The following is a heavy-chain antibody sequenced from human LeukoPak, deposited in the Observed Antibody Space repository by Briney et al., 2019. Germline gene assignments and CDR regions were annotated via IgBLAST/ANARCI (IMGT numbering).Heavy chain of an antibody. V-gene: IGHV3-48*03. D-gene: IGHD1-26*01. CDR3: ARLGGGSYSGY. J-gene: IGHJ4*02. CDR1: GFTFSSYE. Sequence: GGSLRLSCAPSGFTFSSYEMNWVRQAPGKGLEWVSYISSSGNTIYYADSVKGRFTISRDNAKNSLYLQMSSLRAEDTAVYYCARLGGGSYSGYWGQGTLVTVSS. CDR2: ISSSGNTI.